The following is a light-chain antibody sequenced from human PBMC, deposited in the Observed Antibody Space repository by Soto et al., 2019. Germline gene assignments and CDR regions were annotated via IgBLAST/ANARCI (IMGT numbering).Light chain of an antibody. V-gene: IGKV3-20*01. Sequence: EIVLTQSPATLSVSPGERATLSCRASQSVSNYLAWYQQIPGQAPRLLIYGASNRATGIPDRFSGSGSGTDFTLTISRLEPEDFAVYYWQQYGSSGTFGQGTKVDIK. CDR1: QSVSNY. CDR3: QQYGSSGT. CDR2: GAS. J-gene: IGKJ1*01.